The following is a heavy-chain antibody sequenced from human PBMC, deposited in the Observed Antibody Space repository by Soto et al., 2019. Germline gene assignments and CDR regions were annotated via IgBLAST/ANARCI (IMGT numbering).Heavy chain of an antibody. CDR3: AKALGELSPESYDY. V-gene: IGHV3-30*18. Sequence: QVQLVESGGGVVQPGRSLRLSCVASGFTFSSYGVHWVRQAPGKGLEWVAVISYDGSDKYYADSVKGRFTISRDNSKNTLNLQMNSLRADDTAVYFCAKALGELSPESYDYWGQGTLITVSS. D-gene: IGHD3-16*02. CDR1: GFTFSSYG. CDR2: ISYDGSDK. J-gene: IGHJ4*02.